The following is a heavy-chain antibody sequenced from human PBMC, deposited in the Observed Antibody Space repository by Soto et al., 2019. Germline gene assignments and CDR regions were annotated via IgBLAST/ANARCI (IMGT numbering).Heavy chain of an antibody. CDR2: ISDYNGNT. J-gene: IGHJ4*02. CDR3: ASGMAARPGALALGNFDY. Sequence: QVQLVQSGAEVKKPGASVKVSCKASGYTFTSYGISWVRQAPGQRLEWMGWISDYNGNTNYAQKLQGRVTMTTDTSKRTAYMELRSLRSDDTAVYYCASGMAARPGALALGNFDYWGQGTLVTASS. V-gene: IGHV1-18*01. CDR1: GYTFTSYG. D-gene: IGHD6-6*01.